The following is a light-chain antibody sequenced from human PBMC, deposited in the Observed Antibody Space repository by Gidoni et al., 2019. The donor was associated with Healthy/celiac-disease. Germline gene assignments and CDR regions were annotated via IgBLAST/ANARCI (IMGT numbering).Light chain of an antibody. CDR2: AAS. Sequence: DIQMTQSPSSLSASVGDRVTITCRASQSISSYLNWYQQKPVKAPKLLIYAASSLQSGVPSSFSGSGSGTDFTLTISSLQPEDFATYYCQQSYSTPYTFGQWTKLEIK. J-gene: IGKJ2*01. CDR1: QSISSY. CDR3: QQSYSTPYT. V-gene: IGKV1-39*01.